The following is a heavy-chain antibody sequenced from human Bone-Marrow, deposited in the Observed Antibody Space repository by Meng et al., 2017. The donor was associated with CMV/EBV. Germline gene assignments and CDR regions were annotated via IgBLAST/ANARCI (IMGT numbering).Heavy chain of an antibody. D-gene: IGHD5-18*01. V-gene: IGHV4-38-2*02. CDR1: GYSISSGYY. CDR3: ARARGYRGYNYFDY. CDR2: IYHSGST. J-gene: IGHJ4*02. Sequence: GSLRLSCTVSGYSISSGYYWGWIRQPPGKGLEWIGSIYHSGSTYYNPSLKSRVTISVDTSKNQFSLKLSSVTAADTAVYYCARARGYRGYNYFDYWGQGTLVTVSS.